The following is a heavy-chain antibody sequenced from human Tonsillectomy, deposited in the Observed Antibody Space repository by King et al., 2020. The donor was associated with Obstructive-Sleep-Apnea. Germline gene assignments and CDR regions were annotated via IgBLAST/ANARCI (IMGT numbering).Heavy chain of an antibody. CDR3: AGRQFQLPTHYYSYGLDV. D-gene: IGHD2-2*01. V-gene: IGHV4-39*07. J-gene: IGHJ6*02. CDR2: LSYSGST. CDR1: GDSLSSTNYH. Sequence: LQLQESGPGLVKPSETLSLTCTVSGDSLSSTNYHWGWIRQPPGKGLEWIGSLSYSGSTNYNPSLKSRVSISADTSKNQFSLRLSSVTAADTAVYYCAGRQFQLPTHYYSYGLDVWGQGTTVTVSS.